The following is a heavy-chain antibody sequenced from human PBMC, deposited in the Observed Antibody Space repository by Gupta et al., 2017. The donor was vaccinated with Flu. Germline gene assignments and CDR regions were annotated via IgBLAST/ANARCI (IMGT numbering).Heavy chain of an antibody. J-gene: IGHJ4*02. V-gene: IGHV3-9*01. CDR2: ISWNGGTI. D-gene: IGHD3-22*01. Sequence: RQAPGKGLEWVSGISWNGGTIGYADSVKGRLTISRENDKNSLYLQINNLRAEDTALYYCVKGSGYYYDSYASPRGADYFDRWGQGTLVTVSS. CDR3: VKGSGYYYDSYASPRGADYFDR.